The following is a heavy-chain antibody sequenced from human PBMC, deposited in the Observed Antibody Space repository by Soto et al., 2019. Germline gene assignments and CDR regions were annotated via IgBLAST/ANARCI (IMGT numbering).Heavy chain of an antibody. Sequence: GGSLRLSCAASGFTVSSNYMSWVRQAPGKGLEWVSVIYSGGSTYYADSVKGRFTISRDNSKNTLYLQMNSLRAEDTAVYYCARDRVESGYPEYFQHWGQGTLVTAPQ. J-gene: IGHJ1*01. D-gene: IGHD3-22*01. CDR3: ARDRVESGYPEYFQH. CDR2: IYSGGST. V-gene: IGHV3-53*01. CDR1: GFTVSSNY.